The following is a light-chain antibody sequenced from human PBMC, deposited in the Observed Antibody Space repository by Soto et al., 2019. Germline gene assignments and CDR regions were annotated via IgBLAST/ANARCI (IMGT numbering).Light chain of an antibody. Sequence: QSALTQPPSASGSPGQSVTISCTGSSSDVGRYTFVSWYQQHPGKAPQLIIYEVSKRPSGVPDRFSGSKSGNTASLTVSGLQTEDEADYYCCSSAGVNNFDVLFGGGTKLTVL. CDR2: EVS. V-gene: IGLV2-8*01. J-gene: IGLJ2*01. CDR3: CSSAGVNNFDVL. CDR1: SSDVGRYTF.